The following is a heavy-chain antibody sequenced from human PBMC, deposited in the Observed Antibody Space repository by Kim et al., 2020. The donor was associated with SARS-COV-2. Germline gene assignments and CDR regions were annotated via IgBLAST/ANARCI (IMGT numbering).Heavy chain of an antibody. CDR2: ISGSGGST. D-gene: IGHD2-15*01. CDR3: AKDPEADCSGGSCQLFDP. V-gene: IGHV3-23*01. CDR1: GFTFSSYA. Sequence: GGSLRLSCAASGFTFSSYAMSWVRQAPGKGLEWVSAISGSGGSTYYADSVKGRFTISRDNSKNTLYLQMNSLRAEDTAVYYCAKDPEADCSGGSCQLFDPWGQGTLVTVSS. J-gene: IGHJ5*02.